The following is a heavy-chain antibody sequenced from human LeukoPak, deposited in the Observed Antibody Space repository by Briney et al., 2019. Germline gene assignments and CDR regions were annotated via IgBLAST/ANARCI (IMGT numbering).Heavy chain of an antibody. Sequence: ASVKVSCKASGYTFTSCDINWVRQATGQGLEWMGWMNPNSGNTGYAQKFQGRVTMTRNTSISTAYMELSSLRSEDTAVYYCARGRVVGALYNWFDPWGQGTLVTVSS. CDR2: MNPNSGNT. CDR3: ARGRVVGALYNWFDP. J-gene: IGHJ5*02. CDR1: GYTFTSCD. V-gene: IGHV1-8*01. D-gene: IGHD1-26*01.